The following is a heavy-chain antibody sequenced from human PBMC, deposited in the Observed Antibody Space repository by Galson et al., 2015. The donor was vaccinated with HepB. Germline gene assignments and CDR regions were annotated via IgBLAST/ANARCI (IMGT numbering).Heavy chain of an antibody. V-gene: IGHV1-69*13. CDR1: GGTFGSYA. D-gene: IGHD2-2*02. CDR2: TIPIFGIA. CDR3: CLGYCSSTSCYSVNYYYYYMDV. Sequence: SVKVSCKASGGTFGSYAISWVRQAPGQGLEWMGGTIPIFGIANHAQKFQGRVTITADDSTSTTYMELSSLRSEDTAVYYCCLGYCSSTSCYSVNYYYYYMDVWGKGTTVTVSS. J-gene: IGHJ6*03.